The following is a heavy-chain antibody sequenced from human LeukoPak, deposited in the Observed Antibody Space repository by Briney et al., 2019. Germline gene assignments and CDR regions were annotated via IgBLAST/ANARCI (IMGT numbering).Heavy chain of an antibody. Sequence: ASVKVSCKASGGTFISYAISWVRQAPGQGLEWMGGIIPIFGTANYAQKFQGRVTITADESTSTAYMELSSLRSEDTAVYYCARTGVVVPGATSPMDVWGKGTTVTVSS. CDR3: ARTGVVVPGATSPMDV. CDR2: IIPIFGTA. CDR1: GGTFISYA. J-gene: IGHJ6*03. D-gene: IGHD2-2*01. V-gene: IGHV1-69*13.